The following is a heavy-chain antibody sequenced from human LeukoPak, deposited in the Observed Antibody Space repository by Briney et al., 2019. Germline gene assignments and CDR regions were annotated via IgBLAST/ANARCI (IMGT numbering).Heavy chain of an antibody. CDR3: ARERRVEVSARQTVAFDM. V-gene: IGHV4-34*01. CDR2: INYTGRT. Sequence: SETLSLTCAVYGGSFTEYHWSWIRQPPGKSLEWIGEINYTGRTHCNPSPTSRVTISIDMSERQFSLRLTSVTAADTAVYYCARERRVEVSARQTVAFDMWAQGTMVIVSS. J-gene: IGHJ3*02. D-gene: IGHD5/OR15-5a*01. CDR1: GGSFTEYH.